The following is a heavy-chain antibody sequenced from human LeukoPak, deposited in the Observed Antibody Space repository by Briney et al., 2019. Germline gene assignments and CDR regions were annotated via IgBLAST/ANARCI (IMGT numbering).Heavy chain of an antibody. V-gene: IGHV3-7*01. CDR3: ARERSYGYSSSWYYGY. J-gene: IGHJ4*02. CDR1: GFTFSNYW. Sequence: GGSLRLSCAASGFTFSNYWMNWVRQAPGKGLEWVANIKQDGSEKYYVDSVKGRFTITRDNAKNSLYLQMNSLRAEDTAVYYCARERSYGYSSSWYYGYWGQGTLVTVSS. D-gene: IGHD6-13*01. CDR2: IKQDGSEK.